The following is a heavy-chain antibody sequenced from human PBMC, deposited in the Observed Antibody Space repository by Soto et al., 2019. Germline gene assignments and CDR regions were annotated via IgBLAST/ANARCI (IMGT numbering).Heavy chain of an antibody. Sequence: SVKVSCKASRYTFSNYAISWVRQAPGQGLEWMGGIIPLFAKANYAQKFQDRITTAADTSTSTAYMELSSLRSENTAVYYFARADIVGAAEYWGQGT. D-gene: IGHD5-12*01. CDR2: IIPLFAKA. CDR3: ARADIVGAAEY. J-gene: IGHJ4*02. V-gene: IGHV1-69*06. CDR1: RYTFSNYA.